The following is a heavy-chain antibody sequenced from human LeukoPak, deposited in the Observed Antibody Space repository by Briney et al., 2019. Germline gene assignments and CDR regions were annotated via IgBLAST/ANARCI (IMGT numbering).Heavy chain of an antibody. CDR1: GGTFSSYA. D-gene: IGHD3-22*01. CDR3: AREGVGYYYFDY. V-gene: IGHV1-69*05. Sequence: ASVKVSCKASGGTFSSYAISWVRQAPGQGLEWMGGIIPIFGTANYAQKLQGRVTMTTDTSTSTAYMELGSLRSDDTAVYYCAREGVGYYYFDYWGQGTLVTVSS. J-gene: IGHJ4*02. CDR2: IIPIFGTA.